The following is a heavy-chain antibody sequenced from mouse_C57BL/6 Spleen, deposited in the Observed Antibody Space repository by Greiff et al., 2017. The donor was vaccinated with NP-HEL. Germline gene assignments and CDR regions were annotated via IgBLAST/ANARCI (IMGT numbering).Heavy chain of an antibody. CDR2: ISSGGSYT. Sequence: EVKLVESGGDLVKPGGSLKLSCAASGFTFSSYGMSWVRQTPDKRLEWVATISSGGSYTYYPDSVKGRFTISRDNAKNTLYLQMSSLKSEDTAMYYCARQGEMVRDFDYWGQGTTLTVSS. V-gene: IGHV5-6*01. CDR1: GFTFSSYG. J-gene: IGHJ2*01. CDR3: ARQGEMVRDFDY. D-gene: IGHD2-2*01.